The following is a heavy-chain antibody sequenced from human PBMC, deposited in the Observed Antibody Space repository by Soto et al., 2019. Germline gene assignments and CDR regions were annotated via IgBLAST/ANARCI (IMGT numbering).Heavy chain of an antibody. J-gene: IGHJ6*02. CDR1: GFTFSSYA. CDR2: ISGSGGST. Sequence: LRLSCAASGFTFSSYAMSWVRQAPGKGLEWVSAISGSGGSTYYADSVKGRFTISRDNSKNTLYLQMNSLRAEDTAVYYCAKLQGDLEWLFYYYYGMDVWGQGTTVTVSS. V-gene: IGHV3-23*01. D-gene: IGHD3-3*01. CDR3: AKLQGDLEWLFYYYYGMDV.